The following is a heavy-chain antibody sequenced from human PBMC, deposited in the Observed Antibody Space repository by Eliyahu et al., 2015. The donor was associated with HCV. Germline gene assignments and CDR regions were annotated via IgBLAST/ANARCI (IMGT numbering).Heavy chain of an antibody. J-gene: IGHJ6*02. D-gene: IGHD1-14*01. CDR1: GFTFSKAW. Sequence: SLRLSCAASGFTFSKAWMSWVRQAPGKGLEWIGRIKSKTDGGTTDYAAPVKGRFTISRDDSKSTLYLQMNSLKTEDTAVYYCNHGTPGGVHYHLDVWGQGTTVTVSS. V-gene: IGHV3-15*01. CDR2: IKSKTDGGTT. CDR3: NHGTPGGVHYHLDV.